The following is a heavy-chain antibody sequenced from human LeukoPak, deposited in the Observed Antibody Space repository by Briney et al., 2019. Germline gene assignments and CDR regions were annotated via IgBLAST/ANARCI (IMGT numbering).Heavy chain of an antibody. Sequence: GGSLRLSCAASGFTFSSYGMSWVRQAPGKGLEWVSYISSSSTTIYYADSVKGRFTISRDNAKNSLYLQMNSLRAEDTAIYYCAQSFDNWGQGTLVTVSS. J-gene: IGHJ4*02. CDR2: ISSSSTTI. CDR3: AQSFDN. CDR1: GFTFSSYG. V-gene: IGHV3-48*04.